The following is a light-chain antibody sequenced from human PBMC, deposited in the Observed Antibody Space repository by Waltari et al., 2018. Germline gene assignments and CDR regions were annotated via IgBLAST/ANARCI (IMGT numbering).Light chain of an antibody. J-gene: IGLJ2*01. Sequence: QSALTQPASVSGSPGQSITIPCTGTSSDVGGYNYVSWYQQYPGKAPKLMIFDVNSRPSGVSNRFSGSKSGNTASLTISGLQAEDEANYYCSSYTVSSSLVIFGGGTKLTVL. CDR2: DVN. CDR3: SSYTVSSSLVI. V-gene: IGLV2-14*01. CDR1: SSDVGGYNY.